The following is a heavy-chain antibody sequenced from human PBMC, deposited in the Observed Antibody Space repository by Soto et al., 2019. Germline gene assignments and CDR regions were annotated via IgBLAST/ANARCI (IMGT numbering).Heavy chain of an antibody. CDR1: GFTSSSNY. J-gene: IGHJ6*02. CDR2: IYSGGST. CDR3: GREDHGMDV. Sequence: GGSPRLSCPASGFTSSSNYMSCVRPAPERGLEWVSVIYSGGSTYYADSVKGRFTISRDNSKNTLYLQMNSLRAEDTPVYYCGREDHGMDVWGQGTTVTVSS. V-gene: IGHV3-53*01.